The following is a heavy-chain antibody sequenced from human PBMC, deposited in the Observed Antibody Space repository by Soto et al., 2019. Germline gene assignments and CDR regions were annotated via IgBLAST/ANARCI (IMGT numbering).Heavy chain of an antibody. V-gene: IGHV4-30-4*01. D-gene: IGHD5-18*01. CDR1: GGSIRSGDYY. CDR3: ARALIQLWPHYYYGMDV. J-gene: IGHJ6*02. CDR2: IYYSGTT. Sequence: SLTCSVSGGSIRSGDYYWSRIRQPPGKGLEWIGYIYYSGTTYYNPSLKSRVTISVDTSKNQFSLKVSSVTAADTAVYYCARALIQLWPHYYYGMDVWGQGTTVTVSS.